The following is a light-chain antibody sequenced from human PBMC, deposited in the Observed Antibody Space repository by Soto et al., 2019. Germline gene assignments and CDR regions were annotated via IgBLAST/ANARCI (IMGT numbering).Light chain of an antibody. Sequence: QPVLTQSPSASASLGASVKLTCTLSSGHSSYAIAWHQQQPEKGPRYLMKLNSDGSHSKGDGIPDRFSGSSSGAERYLTIPSLQSEDEADYYCQTWGTDIVVFGGGTKVTVL. V-gene: IGLV4-69*01. J-gene: IGLJ2*01. CDR1: SGHSSYA. CDR2: LNSDGSH. CDR3: QTWGTDIVV.